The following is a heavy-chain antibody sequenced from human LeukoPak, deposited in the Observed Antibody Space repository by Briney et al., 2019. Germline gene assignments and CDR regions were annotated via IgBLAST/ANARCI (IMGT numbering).Heavy chain of an antibody. Sequence: GGSLRLSCAASGFDFSSNWMHWVRHAPGQGLVWVSRIKGDGISTNYADSVKGRFTISRDIAKNTLYLQMNSLRVEDTAFYYCARDLAYSRLDYWGQGMLVTVSS. V-gene: IGHV3-74*01. CDR1: GFDFSSNW. CDR2: IKGDGIST. CDR3: ARDLAYSRLDY. J-gene: IGHJ4*02. D-gene: IGHD5-18*01.